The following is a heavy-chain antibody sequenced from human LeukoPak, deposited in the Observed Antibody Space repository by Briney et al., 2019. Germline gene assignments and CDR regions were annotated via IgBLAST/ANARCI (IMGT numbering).Heavy chain of an antibody. Sequence: PSETLSLTCAVYGGSFSGYYSSWIRQPPGKGLEWIGEINHSGSTNYNPSLKSRVTISVDTSKNQFSLKLSSVTAADTAVYYCARGREAGTWGQGTLVTVSS. CDR2: INHSGST. CDR1: GGSFSGYY. CDR3: ARGREAGT. D-gene: IGHD6-13*01. V-gene: IGHV4-34*01. J-gene: IGHJ5*02.